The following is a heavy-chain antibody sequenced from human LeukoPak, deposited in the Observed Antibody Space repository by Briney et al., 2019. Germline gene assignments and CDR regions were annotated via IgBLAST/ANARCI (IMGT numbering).Heavy chain of an antibody. CDR3: TREPPNEGWFDY. D-gene: IGHD5-24*01. V-gene: IGHV1-46*01. J-gene: IGHJ4*02. CDR1: RYAFTNYH. CDR2: INLRGGGT. Sequence: GASVKVSCKASRYAFTNYHIHWVRQAPGQGLEYMGIINLRGGGTSYAQKFQDRVIMTRDASTSTVYMELSSLRSEDTAIYYCTREPPNEGWFDYWGQGTLVTVSS.